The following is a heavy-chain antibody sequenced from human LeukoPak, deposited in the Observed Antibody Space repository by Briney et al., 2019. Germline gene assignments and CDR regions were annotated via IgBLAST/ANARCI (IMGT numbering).Heavy chain of an antibody. D-gene: IGHD6-13*01. CDR2: INPNSGGT. CDR3: ARGWSSSWNRVIRFDP. J-gene: IGHJ5*02. V-gene: IGHV1-2*02. CDR1: GYTFTGYY. Sequence: ATSVKVSCKASGYTFTGYYMHWVRQAPGQGLEWMGWINPNSGGTNYAQKFQGRVTMTRDTSISTAYMELSRLRSDDTAVYYCARGWSSSWNRVIRFDPWGQGTLVTVSS.